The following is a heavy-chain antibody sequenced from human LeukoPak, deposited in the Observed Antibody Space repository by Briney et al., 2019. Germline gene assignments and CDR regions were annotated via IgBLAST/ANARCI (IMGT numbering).Heavy chain of an antibody. CDR1: GGSFSGYY. D-gene: IGHD3-22*01. CDR3: ARSPWTPAYCYDSSAHGAVDI. V-gene: IGHV4-34*01. J-gene: IGHJ3*02. Sequence: PSETLSLTCAVYGGSFSGYYWSWIRQPPVKELEWIGEINHSGSTNYNPSLKSRVTISVDTSKNQFSLKLSSVTAADTAVYYCARSPWTPAYCYDSSAHGAVDIWGQGTMVTVSS. CDR2: INHSGST.